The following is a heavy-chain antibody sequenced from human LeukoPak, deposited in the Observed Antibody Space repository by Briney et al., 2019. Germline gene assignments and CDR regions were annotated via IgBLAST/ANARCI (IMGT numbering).Heavy chain of an antibody. D-gene: IGHD6-6*01. Sequence: ASVKVSCKVSGYTLTELSMHWVRQAPGKGLEWMGGFDPEDGETIYAQKFQGRVTMTRDMSTSTVYMELSSLRSEDTAVYYCARDHGSSSESTLTYYFDYWGQGTLVTVSS. J-gene: IGHJ4*02. CDR1: GYTLTELS. CDR2: FDPEDGET. CDR3: ARDHGSSSESTLTYYFDY. V-gene: IGHV1-24*01.